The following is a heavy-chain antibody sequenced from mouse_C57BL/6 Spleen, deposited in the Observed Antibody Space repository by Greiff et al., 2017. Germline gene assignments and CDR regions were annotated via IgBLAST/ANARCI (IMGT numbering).Heavy chain of an antibody. CDR3: ARVRTVGANWYFDV. Sequence: VQLQESDAELVKPGASVKISCKVSGYTFTDHTIHWMKQRPEQGLEWLGYIYPRDGSTKYNEKFKGKATLTADKSSSTAYMQLNSRTSEDSAVYFCARVRTVGANWYFDVWGTGTSVTVSS. CDR2: IYPRDGST. J-gene: IGHJ1*03. CDR1: GYTFTDHT. V-gene: IGHV1-78*01. D-gene: IGHD1-1*01.